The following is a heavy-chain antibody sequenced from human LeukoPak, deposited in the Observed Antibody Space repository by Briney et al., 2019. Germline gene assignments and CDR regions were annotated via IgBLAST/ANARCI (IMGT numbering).Heavy chain of an antibody. CDR2: ISSSGSTI. D-gene: IGHD6-19*01. V-gene: IGHV3-48*03. Sequence: QSGGSLRLSCAASGFTFSSYEMNWVRQAPGKGLEWVSCISSSGSTIYYADSVKGRFTISRDNAKNSLYLQMNSLRAEDTAVYYCARILYSSHYMDVWGKGTTVTISS. CDR1: GFTFSSYE. J-gene: IGHJ6*03. CDR3: ARILYSSHYMDV.